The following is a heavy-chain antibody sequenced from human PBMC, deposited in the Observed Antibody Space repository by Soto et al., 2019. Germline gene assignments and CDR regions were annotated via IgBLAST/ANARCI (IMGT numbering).Heavy chain of an antibody. V-gene: IGHV4-39*01. CDR2: IYYSGST. Sequence: PSETLSLTCTVSGGSISSSSYYWGWIRQPPGKGLEWIGSIYYSGSTYYNPSLKSRVTISVDTSKNQFSLKLSSVTAADTAVYYCARHEDCSGGSCYGRFGYWGQGTLVTVSS. CDR3: ARHEDCSGGSCYGRFGY. CDR1: GGSISSSSYY. D-gene: IGHD2-15*01. J-gene: IGHJ4*02.